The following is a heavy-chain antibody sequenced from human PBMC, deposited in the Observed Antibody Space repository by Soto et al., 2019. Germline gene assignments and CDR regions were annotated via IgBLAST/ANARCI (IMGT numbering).Heavy chain of an antibody. CDR2: IDYDGSS. Sequence: SGTLSPTCPVSRVSFTSDLDFRGCVRQPPGKGLEWIGYIDYDGSSYYNPSFKTPVEMSSASSQSQLSLRLGSVTDADTAVYFCVRGTDCKTPSTCYRYFDFWGRGTLDPFSS. CDR3: VRGTDCKTPSTCYRYFDF. J-gene: IGHJ4*01. D-gene: IGHD2-15*01. CDR1: RVSFTSDLDF. V-gene: IGHV4-30-4*01.